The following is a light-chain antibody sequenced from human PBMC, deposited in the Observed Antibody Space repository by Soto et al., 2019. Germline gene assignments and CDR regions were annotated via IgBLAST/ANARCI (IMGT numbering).Light chain of an antibody. V-gene: IGKV1-5*03. CDR1: QSISSW. J-gene: IGKJ2*01. CDR3: QQYNSYPPYT. Sequence: DIQMTQSPSTLSASVGDRVTITCRASQSISSWLAWYQQKPGKAPKLLIYKASSLESGVPSRFSGSGSGTEFTLTISSLQPDDFETYYCQQYNSYPPYTFGQGTKLEIK. CDR2: KAS.